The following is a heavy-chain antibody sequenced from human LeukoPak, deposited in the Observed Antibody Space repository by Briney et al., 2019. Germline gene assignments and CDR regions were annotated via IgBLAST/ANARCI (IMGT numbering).Heavy chain of an antibody. V-gene: IGHV7-4-1*01. Sequence: GASVKVSCKASGYTFTSYAMNWVRQAPGQGLEWMGWINTNTGNPTYAQGFSGRFVFSLDTSVSTAYPQICSLKAEDTAVYYCARDLGYYYDSSGYYVYYYGMDVWGQGTTVTVSS. CDR3: ARDLGYYYDSSGYYVYYYGMDV. J-gene: IGHJ6*02. D-gene: IGHD3-22*01. CDR1: GYTFTSYA. CDR2: INTNTGNP.